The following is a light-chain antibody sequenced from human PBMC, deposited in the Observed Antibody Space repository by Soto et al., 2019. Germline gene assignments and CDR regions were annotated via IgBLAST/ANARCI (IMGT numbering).Light chain of an antibody. CDR3: QHYNQWPPFT. J-gene: IGKJ3*01. Sequence: EIVMTQSPATLSVSPGERATLSCRASQSVRSSLAWYQHKPGQVPRLLIYGASTRATGVPVRFSGSGSGTDFTLSISSLQAEDVAAYYCQHYNQWPPFTFGPGTKVDIK. V-gene: IGKV3-15*01. CDR2: GAS. CDR1: QSVRSS.